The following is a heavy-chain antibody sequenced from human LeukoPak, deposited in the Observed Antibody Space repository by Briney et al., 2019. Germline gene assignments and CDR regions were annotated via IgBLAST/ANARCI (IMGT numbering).Heavy chain of an antibody. Sequence: GGSLRLSCAASGFTFSSYSMNWVRQAPGKGLEWVSSISSSSSYIYYADSVKGRFTISRDNAKNSLYLQMHSLRAEDTAVYYCARDAVAGTLRYYYYMDVWGKGTTVTVSS. CDR1: GFTFSSYS. D-gene: IGHD6-19*01. CDR2: ISSSSSYI. J-gene: IGHJ6*03. V-gene: IGHV3-21*01. CDR3: ARDAVAGTLRYYYYMDV.